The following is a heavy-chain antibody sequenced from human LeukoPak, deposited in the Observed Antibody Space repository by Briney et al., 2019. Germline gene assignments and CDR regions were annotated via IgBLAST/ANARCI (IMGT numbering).Heavy chain of an antibody. J-gene: IGHJ3*02. Sequence: PSETLSLTCTVSGGSISSGSYYWSWIRQPAGKGLEWIGRIYTSGSTNYNPSLKSRVTISVDTSKNQFSLKLSSVTAADTAVYYCARDSVAYDAFDIWGQGTMVTVSS. CDR2: IYTSGST. CDR3: ARDSVAYDAFDI. D-gene: IGHD4-23*01. V-gene: IGHV4-61*02. CDR1: GGSISSGSYY.